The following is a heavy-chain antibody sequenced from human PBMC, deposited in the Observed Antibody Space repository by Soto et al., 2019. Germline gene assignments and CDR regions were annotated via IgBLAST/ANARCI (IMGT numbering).Heavy chain of an antibody. CDR3: GRSDGSYRLDC. J-gene: IGHJ4*02. D-gene: IGHD1-26*01. CDR1: GGSISENW. Sequence: QVQLQESGPGLVTPSGTRALTCAVSGGSISENWWSWVRQPPGKGLEWIGEIFHAGYTNYNPYFKSQVTLSISPSRNQFSLHMHSVTAADTAVYFCGRSDGSYRLDCWGKGNLVTLSS. V-gene: IGHV4-4*02. CDR2: IFHAGYT.